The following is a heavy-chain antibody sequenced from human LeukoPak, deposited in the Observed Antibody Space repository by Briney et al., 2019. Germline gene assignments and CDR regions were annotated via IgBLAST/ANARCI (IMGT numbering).Heavy chain of an antibody. V-gene: IGHV1-2*02. Sequence: ASVKVSCKASGYTFTGYYIRWVRQAPGQGLEWMGWMNPNSGGTDYAQKFQGRVTMTRDTSISTAYVELSRLRSDDTALYYCTRAPSSGPFDYWGQGTLVTVSS. CDR2: MNPNSGGT. CDR3: TRAPSSGPFDY. J-gene: IGHJ4*02. D-gene: IGHD3-22*01. CDR1: GYTFTGYY.